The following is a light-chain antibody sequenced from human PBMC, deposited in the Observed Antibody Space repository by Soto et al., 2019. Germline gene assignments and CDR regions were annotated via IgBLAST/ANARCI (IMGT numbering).Light chain of an antibody. CDR1: QGIRND. V-gene: IGKV1-6*01. Sequence: AIQMTQSPSSVSASVGDRVTITCRASQGIRNDLGWYQQKPGKAPKFLIYGASSLQSGVPSRFSGSGSGTYFTLTINSLQPEDFATYYCLQDYNYPYTFGQGTKLEIK. J-gene: IGKJ2*01. CDR3: LQDYNYPYT. CDR2: GAS.